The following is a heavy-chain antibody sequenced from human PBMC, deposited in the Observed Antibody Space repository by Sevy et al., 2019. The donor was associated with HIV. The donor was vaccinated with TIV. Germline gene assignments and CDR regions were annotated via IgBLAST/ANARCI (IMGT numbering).Heavy chain of an antibody. CDR3: ARSRASYYGMDV. Sequence: GGSLRLSCAASGFNFDDYAMHWVRQAPGKGLEWVSGITWHSYNIGYADSVKGRLTISRDNAKNSLYLQMNSLRTEDTALYYCARSRASYYGMDVWGQGTTVTVSS. V-gene: IGHV3-9*01. CDR2: ITWHSYNI. CDR1: GFNFDDYA. D-gene: IGHD6-6*01. J-gene: IGHJ6*02.